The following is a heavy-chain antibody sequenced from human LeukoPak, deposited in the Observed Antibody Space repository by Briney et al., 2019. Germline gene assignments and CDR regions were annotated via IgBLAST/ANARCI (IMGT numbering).Heavy chain of an antibody. Sequence: SETLSLTCTVSGGSISSYYWSWIRQPPGKGLEWIGYIYTSGSTNYNPSLKSRVTISVDTSKNQFSLKLSSATAADTAVYYCAREAGYSSGWYNYYYYMDVWGKGTTVTVSS. V-gene: IGHV4-4*09. CDR1: GGSISSYY. CDR3: AREAGYSSGWYNYYYYMDV. D-gene: IGHD6-19*01. CDR2: IYTSGST. J-gene: IGHJ6*03.